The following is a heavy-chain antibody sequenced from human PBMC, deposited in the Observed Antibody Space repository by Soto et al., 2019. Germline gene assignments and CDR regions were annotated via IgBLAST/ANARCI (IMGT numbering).Heavy chain of an antibody. CDR1: GFTFSSYA. CDR3: AKRAAAGPWYYYGMDV. V-gene: IGHV3-23*01. CDR2: ISGSGGST. Sequence: PGGSLRLSCAASGFTFSSYAMSWVRQAPGRGLEWVSAISGSGGSTYYADSVKGRFTISRDNSKNTLYLQMNSLRAEDTAVYYCAKRAAAGPWYYYGMDVWDQGTTVTVSS. D-gene: IGHD6-13*01. J-gene: IGHJ6*02.